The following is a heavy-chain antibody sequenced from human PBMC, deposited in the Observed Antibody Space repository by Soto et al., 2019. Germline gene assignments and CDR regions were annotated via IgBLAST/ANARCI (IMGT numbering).Heavy chain of an antibody. D-gene: IGHD6-19*01. CDR2: ISGSGGST. CDR1: GFTFSSYA. J-gene: IGHJ4*02. V-gene: IGHV3-23*01. CDR3: AGGGGLEQWLFYFDY. Sequence: EVQLLESGGGLVQPGGSLRLSCAASGFTFSSYAMSWVRQAPGKGLEWVSAISGSGGSTYYADSVKGRFTISRDNSKNTLYLQMNSLRAEDTAVYYCAGGGGLEQWLFYFDYWGQGTLVTVSS.